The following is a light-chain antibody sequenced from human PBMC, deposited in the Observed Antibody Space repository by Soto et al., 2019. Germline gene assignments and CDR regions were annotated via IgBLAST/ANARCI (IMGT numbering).Light chain of an antibody. CDR3: QQYNNWPPWT. Sequence: GTLSLSPGERATLSCRASQSVSSNLAWYQQKPGQAPRLLIYGASTRATGIPVRFSGSGSGTEFTLTISSLLSEDFAVYYCQQYNNWPPWTFGQGTKVDIK. CDR1: QSVSSN. CDR2: GAS. V-gene: IGKV3-15*01. J-gene: IGKJ1*01.